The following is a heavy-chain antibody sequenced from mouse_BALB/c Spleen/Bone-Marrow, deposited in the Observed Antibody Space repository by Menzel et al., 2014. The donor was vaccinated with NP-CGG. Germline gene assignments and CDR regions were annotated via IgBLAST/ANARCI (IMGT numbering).Heavy chain of an antibody. J-gene: IGHJ4*01. CDR1: GFTFSSYA. V-gene: IGHV5-9-3*01. Sequence: EVKLVEPGGGLVKPGGSLKLSCAASGFTFSSYAMSWVRQTPEKRLEWVATISSGGSYTYYPDSAKGRFTISRDNAKNTLYLQMSSLRSEDTAMYYCARQRDGSYAMDYWGQGTSVTVSS. D-gene: IGHD2-3*01. CDR2: ISSGGSYT. CDR3: ARQRDGSYAMDY.